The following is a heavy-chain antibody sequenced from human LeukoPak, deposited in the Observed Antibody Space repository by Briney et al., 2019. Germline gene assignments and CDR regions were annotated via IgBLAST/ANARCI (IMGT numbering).Heavy chain of an antibody. CDR2: IYDSGST. CDR3: ARGGYCTSASCYGDDAFDI. J-gene: IGHJ3*02. V-gene: IGHV4-59*01. CDR1: GGSLSNYY. D-gene: IGHD2-2*01. Sequence: PSETLSLTCTASGGSLSNYYWSWIRQPPGKGLEWIGYIYDSGSTTYNPLLTSRTTISVDRSKNQFSLTLSSVTAGDTAMYYCARGGYCTSASCYGDDAFDIWSQGTMVTVSS.